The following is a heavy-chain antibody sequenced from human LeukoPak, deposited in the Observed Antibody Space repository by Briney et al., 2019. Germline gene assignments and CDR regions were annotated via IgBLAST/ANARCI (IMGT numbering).Heavy chain of an antibody. D-gene: IGHD6-6*01. CDR3: ARGHSSSYYYYYYYMDV. CDR1: GGSISSYY. J-gene: IGHJ6*03. CDR2: INHSGST. Sequence: SETLSLTCTVSGGSISSYYWSWIRQPPGKGLEWIGEINHSGSTNYNPSLKSRVTISVDTSKNQFSLKLSSVTAADTAVYYCARGHSSSYYYYYYYMDVWGKGTTVTVSS. V-gene: IGHV4-34*01.